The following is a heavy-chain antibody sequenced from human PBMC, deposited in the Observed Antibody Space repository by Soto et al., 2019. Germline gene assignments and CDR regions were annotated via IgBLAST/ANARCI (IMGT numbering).Heavy chain of an antibody. Sequence: PGGSLRLSCAASGFTFSSYAMNWVRQARGKGLEWVSSIPGTGGSTYYADSVRGRFTISRDNSKNTLYLQMNSLRAEDTAVYYCAKALVYCSSTSCLRGYYYYGMDVWGQGT. V-gene: IGHV3-23*01. J-gene: IGHJ6*02. CDR3: AKALVYCSSTSCLRGYYYYGMDV. CDR2: IPGTGGST. D-gene: IGHD2-2*01. CDR1: GFTFSSYA.